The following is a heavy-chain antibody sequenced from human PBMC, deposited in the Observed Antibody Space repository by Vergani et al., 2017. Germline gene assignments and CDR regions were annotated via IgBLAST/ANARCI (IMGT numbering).Heavy chain of an antibody. CDR3: ARVWFGTVAGTLGWVKYFQH. CDR1: GFTFSDYY. Sequence: QVQLVESGGGLVKPGGSLRLSCAASGFTFSDYYMSWIRQAPGKGLEWVSYISSSGSTIYYADSVKGRFTISRDNAKNSLYLQMNSLRAEDTAVYYCARVWFGTVAGTLGWVKYFQHWGQGTLVTVSS. CDR2: ISSSGSTI. V-gene: IGHV3-11*01. D-gene: IGHD6-19*01. J-gene: IGHJ1*01.